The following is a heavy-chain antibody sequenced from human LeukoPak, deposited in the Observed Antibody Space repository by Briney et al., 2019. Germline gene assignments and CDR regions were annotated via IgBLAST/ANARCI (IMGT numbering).Heavy chain of an antibody. Sequence: PGGSLRLPCAASGFTFSSYSMNWVRQAPGKGLEWVSSISSSSSYIYYADSVKGRFTISRDNAKNSLYLQMNSLRAEDTAVYYCASIGPTAFDIWGQGTMVTVSS. J-gene: IGHJ3*02. CDR1: GFTFSSYS. CDR2: ISSSSSYI. V-gene: IGHV3-21*01. CDR3: ASIGPTAFDI.